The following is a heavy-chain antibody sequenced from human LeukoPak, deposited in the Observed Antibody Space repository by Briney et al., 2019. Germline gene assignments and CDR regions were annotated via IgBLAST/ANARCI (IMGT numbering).Heavy chain of an antibody. D-gene: IGHD3-3*01. V-gene: IGHV3-30*02. CDR1: GFTFSSYG. CDR3: AKDPTSNYYDFWSGYYEDY. CDR2: IRFDGSNK. Sequence: PGGSLRLSCAASGFTFSSYGMHWVRQAPGKGLEWVAFIRFDGSNKHYADSVKGRFTISRDNSKNTLYLQMNSLRAEDTAVYYCAKDPTSNYYDFWSGYYEDYWGQGTLVTVSS. J-gene: IGHJ4*02.